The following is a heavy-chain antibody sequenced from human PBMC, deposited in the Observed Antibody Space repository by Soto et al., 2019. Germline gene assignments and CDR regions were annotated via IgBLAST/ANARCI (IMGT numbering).Heavy chain of an antibody. J-gene: IGHJ4*02. Sequence: GGSLRLSCAASGFTFSSYAMSWVRQAPGKXLEWVSAISGSGGSTYYADSVKGRFTISRDNSKNTLYLQMNSLRAEDTAVYYCAKDRGLVLNYDFWSGPLAPPNFDYWGQGTLVTVSS. D-gene: IGHD3-3*01. CDR3: AKDRGLVLNYDFWSGPLAPPNFDY. CDR2: ISGSGGST. CDR1: GFTFSSYA. V-gene: IGHV3-23*01.